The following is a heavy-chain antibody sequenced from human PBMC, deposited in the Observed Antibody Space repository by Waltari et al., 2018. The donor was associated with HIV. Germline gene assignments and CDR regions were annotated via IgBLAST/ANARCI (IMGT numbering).Heavy chain of an antibody. CDR2: ISAYNGNT. D-gene: IGHD1-26*01. V-gene: IGHV1-18*01. Sequence: QDELLQSGATVPKPGASVKVSCKASGYTLNCSGISWVRQAPGQGLEWMGWISAYNGNTNYAQKLQGRVTMTTDTSTSTAYMELRSLRSDDTAVYYCARSIVGATPFDYWGQGTLVTVSS. CDR1: GYTLNCSG. J-gene: IGHJ4*02. CDR3: ARSIVGATPFDY.